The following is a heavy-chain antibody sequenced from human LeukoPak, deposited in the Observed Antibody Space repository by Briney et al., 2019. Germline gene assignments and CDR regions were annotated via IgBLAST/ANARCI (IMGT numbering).Heavy chain of an antibody. CDR1: GCTFSSYA. D-gene: IGHD5-12*01. Sequence: SVKVSFKGAGCTFSSYAISLVRQAPGQGLEWMGRIIPILGIANYAQKFQGRVTITADKSTSTAYMELSSLRSEDTAVYYSASSISPLGYSGYDYNFDSWGQGTLVTVSS. V-gene: IGHV1-69*04. CDR3: ASSISPLGYSGYDYNFDS. CDR2: IIPILGIA. J-gene: IGHJ4*02.